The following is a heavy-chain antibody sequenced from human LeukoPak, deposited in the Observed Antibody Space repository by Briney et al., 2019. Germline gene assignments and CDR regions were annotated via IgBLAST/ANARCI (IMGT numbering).Heavy chain of an antibody. CDR3: ARGSSGWYYLDGMDV. CDR1: GFTFSSYG. J-gene: IGHJ6*02. Sequence: GGSLRLSCAASGFTFSSYGMHWVRQAPGKGLEWVAVIWYDGSNKYYADSVKGRFTISRDNSKNTLYLQMNSLRAEDTAVYYCARGSSGWYYLDGMDVWGQGTTVTVSS. V-gene: IGHV3-33*01. D-gene: IGHD6-19*01. CDR2: IWYDGSNK.